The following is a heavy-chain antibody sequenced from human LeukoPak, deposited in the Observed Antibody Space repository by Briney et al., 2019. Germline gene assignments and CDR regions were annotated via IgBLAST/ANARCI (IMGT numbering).Heavy chain of an antibody. J-gene: IGHJ4*02. CDR3: ARPSYGASDY. Sequence: GESLKISCKGSGYSFASYWIGWVRQMPGKGLEWMGIIYPGDSDTSYSPSFQGQVTMSVDKSISTAYLQWSSLKASDTAMYYCARPSYGASDYWGRGTLVTVSS. CDR2: IYPGDSDT. CDR1: GYSFASYW. D-gene: IGHD4-17*01. V-gene: IGHV5-51*01.